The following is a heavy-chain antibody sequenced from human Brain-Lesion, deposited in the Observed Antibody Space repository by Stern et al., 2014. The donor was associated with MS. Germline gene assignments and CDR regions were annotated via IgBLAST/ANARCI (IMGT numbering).Heavy chain of an antibody. CDR3: ARPHYFDSSGLDY. CDR1: GYTFTTYY. V-gene: IGHV1-46*03. Sequence: VQLVESGAEVKKPGASVKVSCKASGYTFTTYYLHWVRQAPGQGLEWMGIINPSDGSASYTQKFHGRVTMTRDTSTSTVYMELRNLRSEDTAVYYFARPHYFDSSGLDYWGQGTLVTVSS. D-gene: IGHD3-22*01. J-gene: IGHJ4*02. CDR2: INPSDGSA.